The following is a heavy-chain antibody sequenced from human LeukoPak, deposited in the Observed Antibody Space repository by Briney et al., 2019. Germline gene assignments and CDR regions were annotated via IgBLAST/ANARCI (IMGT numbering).Heavy chain of an antibody. Sequence: SVKVSCKASGGTFSSYAISWVRQAPGQGLEWMGGIIPIFGTANYAQKLQGRVTITTDESTSTAYMELSSLRSEDTAVYYCAGRSGYYYYYMDVWGKGTTVTVSS. J-gene: IGHJ6*03. CDR3: AGRSGYYYYYMDV. CDR1: GGTFSSYA. CDR2: IIPIFGTA. V-gene: IGHV1-69*05.